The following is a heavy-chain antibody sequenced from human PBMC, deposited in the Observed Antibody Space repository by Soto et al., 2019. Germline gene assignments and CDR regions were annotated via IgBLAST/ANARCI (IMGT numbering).Heavy chain of an antibody. CDR1: GYTFTSYY. V-gene: IGHV1-46*01. J-gene: IGHJ5*02. CDR2: INPSGGST. D-gene: IGHD2-15*01. Sequence: ASVKLSFKASGYTFTSYYMRWLRQAPRQGIECMGVINPSGGSTSYAQKFQGRVTMTRDTSTSTVYMELSSLRSEDTAVYYCARAPLKPYCSGGSCYENRDWFDPWGQGTLVTVSS. CDR3: ARAPLKPYCSGGSCYENRDWFDP.